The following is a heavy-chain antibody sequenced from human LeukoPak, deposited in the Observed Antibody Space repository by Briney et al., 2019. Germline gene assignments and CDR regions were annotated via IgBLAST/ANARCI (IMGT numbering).Heavy chain of an antibody. D-gene: IGHD3-9*01. CDR3: AREILTGYFAFDI. Sequence: ASVTVSCKASGYTFTSYGISWVRPAPGPGLEWMGWISAYNGNTNYAQKLQGRVTMTTDTSTSTAYMELRSLRSDDTAVYYCAREILTGYFAFDIWGQGTMVTVSS. CDR1: GYTFTSYG. CDR2: ISAYNGNT. J-gene: IGHJ3*02. V-gene: IGHV1-18*01.